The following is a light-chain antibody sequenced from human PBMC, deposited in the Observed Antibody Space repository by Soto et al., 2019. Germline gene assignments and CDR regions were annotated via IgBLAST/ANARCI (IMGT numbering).Light chain of an antibody. CDR1: RSLSSDY. V-gene: IGKV3-20*01. J-gene: IGKJ1*01. CDR2: HAS. CDR3: QQHGSSCA. Sequence: CRRAYRSLSSDYLAWYQQKPGQAPRLLFYHASRRATCTPHRFSGSVALPDRPFTISALELEDVAVYYCQQHGSSCACGQGTKVDIK.